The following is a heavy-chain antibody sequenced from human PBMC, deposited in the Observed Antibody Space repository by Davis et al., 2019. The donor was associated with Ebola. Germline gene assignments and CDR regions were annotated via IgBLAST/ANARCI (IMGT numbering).Heavy chain of an antibody. CDR3: ARMSRSSSPYYYYYGMDV. Sequence: GGSLRLSCAASGFTFSSYWMSWVRQAPGKGLEWVANIKQDGSEKYYVDSVKGRFTISRDNAKNSLYLQMNSLRAEDTAVYYCARMSRSSSPYYYYYGMDVWGQGTTVTVSS. CDR2: IKQDGSEK. V-gene: IGHV3-7*01. D-gene: IGHD6-6*01. CDR1: GFTFSSYW. J-gene: IGHJ6*02.